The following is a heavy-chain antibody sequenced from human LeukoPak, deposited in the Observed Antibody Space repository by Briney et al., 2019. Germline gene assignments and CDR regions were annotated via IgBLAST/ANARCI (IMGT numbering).Heavy chain of an antibody. Sequence: PSETLSLTCTVSGGSISSYYWSWLRQSAGKGLEWIGRMSASGSTTYNPSLKSRVTMSVDTSKNQFSLKLTSVAAADTAVYYCARGDGYNFDYWGQGTLVIVSS. CDR1: GGSISSYY. V-gene: IGHV4-4*07. CDR2: MSASGST. CDR3: ARGDGYNFDY. J-gene: IGHJ4*02. D-gene: IGHD5-24*01.